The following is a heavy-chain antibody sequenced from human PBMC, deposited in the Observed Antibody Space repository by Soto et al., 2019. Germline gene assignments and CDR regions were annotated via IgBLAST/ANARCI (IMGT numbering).Heavy chain of an antibody. CDR3: ARVPDY. V-gene: IGHV4-30-2*01. Sequence: QLQLQESGSRLVKPSQTLSLTCAVSGGSISSGGYSWGWIRQPPGKVLEWIGYISHSGSTYYNPSLKGRVTISVDRSKHQFSLKLSSVTAADTAVYYCARVPDYWRQGTLVTVSS. J-gene: IGHJ4*02. CDR2: ISHSGST. CDR1: GGSISSGGYS.